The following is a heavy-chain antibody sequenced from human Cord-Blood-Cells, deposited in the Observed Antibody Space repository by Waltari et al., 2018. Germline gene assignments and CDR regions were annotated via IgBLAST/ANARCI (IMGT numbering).Heavy chain of an antibody. J-gene: IGHJ5*02. Sequence: QVQLVPSGAEVKKTGSSVQVSCTASGCTFSSYALTCVRQAPGQGLEWMGAIIPIFGTANYAQKFQGRVTITADESTSTAYMELSSLRSEDTAVYYCATAYGSSSSSNWFDPWGQGTLVTVSS. CDR3: ATAYGSSSSSNWFDP. V-gene: IGHV1-69*01. D-gene: IGHD6-6*01. CDR2: IIPIFGTA. CDR1: GCTFSSYA.